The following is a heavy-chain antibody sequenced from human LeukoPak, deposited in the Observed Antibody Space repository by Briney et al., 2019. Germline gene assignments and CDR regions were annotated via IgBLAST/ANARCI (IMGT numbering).Heavy chain of an antibody. J-gene: IGHJ4*02. CDR3: AREEAYCSGTSCFRFFDY. Sequence: GGSLRLSCAASGFTFSSYEINWVRQAPGKGLEWISYISSGGSIFYNADSVMGRFTNSRDNAKNSLYLQMNSLRAEDTAVYYCAREEAYCSGTSCFRFFDYWGQGTLVSVSS. V-gene: IGHV3-48*03. CDR2: ISSGGSIF. CDR1: GFTFSSYE. D-gene: IGHD2-15*01.